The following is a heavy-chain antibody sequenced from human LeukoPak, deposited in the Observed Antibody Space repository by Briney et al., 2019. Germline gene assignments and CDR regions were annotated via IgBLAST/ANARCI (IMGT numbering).Heavy chain of an antibody. CDR1: GGSISSYY. J-gene: IGHJ5*02. Sequence: SETLSLTCTVSGGSISSYYWSWIRHPPGKALEWIVYIYYSGSTNYNPSLKSRVTISVDTSKNQFSLKLSSVTAADTAVYYCARPRITRRETSWFDPWGQGTLVTVSS. D-gene: IGHD3-3*01. CDR3: ARPRITRRETSWFDP. CDR2: IYYSGST. V-gene: IGHV4-59*12.